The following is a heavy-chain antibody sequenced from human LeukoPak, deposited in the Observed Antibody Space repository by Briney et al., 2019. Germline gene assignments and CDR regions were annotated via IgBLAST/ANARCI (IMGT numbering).Heavy chain of an antibody. Sequence: GGSLRLSCAASGFTFSSYWMNWVRQAPGKGLECVANVRQDGSEKYYVDSVKGRSTISRDNAKNSLYLQMNSLRAEDKAVYYCVRVKLGQKMNYHYYSMDVWGKGTTVTVS. CDR1: GFTFSSYW. CDR2: VRQDGSEK. CDR3: VRVKLGQKMNYHYYSMDV. J-gene: IGHJ6*03. D-gene: IGHD1-26*01. V-gene: IGHV3-7*01.